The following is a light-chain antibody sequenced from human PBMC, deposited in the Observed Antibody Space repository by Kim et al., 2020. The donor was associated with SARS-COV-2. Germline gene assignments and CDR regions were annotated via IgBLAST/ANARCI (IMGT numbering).Light chain of an antibody. V-gene: IGKV1-9*01. CDR1: QVISSN. CDR2: AAS. Sequence: IQLTQSPSSLSASVGDRVTITCRASQVISSNLAWYQQKPGKAPNLLIYAASTLQSGVPSRFSGSGSGTDFTLTISSLQPEDFATYYCQQLNSYPRTFGQGTKLEI. J-gene: IGKJ2*01. CDR3: QQLNSYPRT.